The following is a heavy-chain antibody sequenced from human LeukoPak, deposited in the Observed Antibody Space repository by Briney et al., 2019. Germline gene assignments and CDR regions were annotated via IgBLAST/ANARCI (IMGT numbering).Heavy chain of an antibody. D-gene: IGHD5-12*01. CDR3: TTGYSGYDQPGAY. J-gene: IGHJ4*02. V-gene: IGHV3-15*01. Sequence: GGSLRLSCAASGFTFSNAWMSWVRQAPGKGLEWVGRIKSKTDGRTTDYAAPVKGRFTISRDDSKNTLYLQMNSLKTEDTAVYYCTTGYSGYDQPGAYWGQGTLVTVSS. CDR1: GFTFSNAW. CDR2: IKSKTDGRTT.